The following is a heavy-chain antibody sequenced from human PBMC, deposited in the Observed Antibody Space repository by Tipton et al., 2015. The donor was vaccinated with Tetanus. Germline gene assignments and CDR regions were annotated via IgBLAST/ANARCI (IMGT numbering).Heavy chain of an antibody. Sequence: SLRLSCAASGFTFNSYSVNWVRQAPGKGLEWVAVIWYDGSNKYYADSVKGRFTISRDNSKNTLYLQMNSLRAEDTAVYYCARSGSGTNYYYYGMDVWGQGTTVTVSS. J-gene: IGHJ6*02. D-gene: IGHD3-10*01. CDR2: IWYDGSNK. CDR3: ARSGSGTNYYYYGMDV. CDR1: GFTFNSYS. V-gene: IGHV3-33*08.